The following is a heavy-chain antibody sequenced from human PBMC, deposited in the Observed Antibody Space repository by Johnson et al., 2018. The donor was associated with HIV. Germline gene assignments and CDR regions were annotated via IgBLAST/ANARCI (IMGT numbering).Heavy chain of an antibody. V-gene: IGHV3-9*01. J-gene: IGHJ3*01. CDR3: ANWPA. Sequence: GYEDSVKGRFTISRDNAKNSLYLQMNSLRAEDTAFYYCANWPAWGQGTMVTVSS.